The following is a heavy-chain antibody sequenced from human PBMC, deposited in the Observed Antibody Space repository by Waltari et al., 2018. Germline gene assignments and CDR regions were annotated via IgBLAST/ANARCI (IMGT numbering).Heavy chain of an antibody. CDR3: ARDGHSYFYGSWSDY. Sequence: QVQLVESGGGVVQPGKSLTLSCEVSGISVSSYAMHWVRQAPGKGREWVAVISFDGNNIYFADSVKGRVTINRDNSKNTLSLQMNSLTPEDTAIYYCARDGHSYFYGSWSDYWGQGTLVTVSS. J-gene: IGHJ4*02. D-gene: IGHD3-10*01. CDR1: GISVSSYA. CDR2: ISFDGNNI. V-gene: IGHV3-30*01.